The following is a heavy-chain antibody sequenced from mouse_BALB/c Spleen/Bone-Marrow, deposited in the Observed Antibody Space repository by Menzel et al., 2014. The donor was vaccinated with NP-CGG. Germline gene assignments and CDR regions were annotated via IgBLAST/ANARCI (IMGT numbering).Heavy chain of an antibody. CDR1: GYTFTSYW. Sequence: GSELVRPGASVKLPCKASGYTFTSYWMHWVKQRHGQGLEWIGNIYPGSGSTNYDEKFKSKGTLTVDTSSSTAYMHLSSLTSEDSAVYYCTSWDYWGQGTTLTVSS. J-gene: IGHJ2*01. CDR2: IYPGSGST. V-gene: IGHV1S22*01. CDR3: TSWDY.